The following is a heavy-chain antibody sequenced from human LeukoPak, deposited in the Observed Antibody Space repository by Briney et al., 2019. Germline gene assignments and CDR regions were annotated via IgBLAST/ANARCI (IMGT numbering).Heavy chain of an antibody. Sequence: PGGSLRLSCAASGFTVSSNYMSWVRQAPGKGLEWVSVIYSGGSTYYADSVKGRFTISRDNSKNTLYLQMNSLRAEDTAVYYCARPTPGIAVAGNGNYYYYYYMDVWGKGTTVTISS. CDR3: ARPTPGIAVAGNGNYYYYYYMDV. J-gene: IGHJ6*03. CDR1: GFTVSSNY. D-gene: IGHD6-19*01. CDR2: IYSGGST. V-gene: IGHV3-53*01.